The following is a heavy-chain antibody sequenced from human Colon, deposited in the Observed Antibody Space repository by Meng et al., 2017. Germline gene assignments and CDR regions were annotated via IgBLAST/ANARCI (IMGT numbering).Heavy chain of an antibody. Sequence: VQRLQSGAEVKKPGARVKVSCKASGYTFTSYGISWVRQAPGQGLEWMGWISAYNGNTNYAQKLQGRVTMTTDTSTSTAYMELRSLRSDDTAVYYCARDGLSFTMVRGGKYWGQGTLVTVSS. CDR3: ARDGLSFTMVRGGKY. V-gene: IGHV1-18*01. J-gene: IGHJ4*02. CDR2: ISAYNGNT. D-gene: IGHD3-10*01. CDR1: GYTFTSYG.